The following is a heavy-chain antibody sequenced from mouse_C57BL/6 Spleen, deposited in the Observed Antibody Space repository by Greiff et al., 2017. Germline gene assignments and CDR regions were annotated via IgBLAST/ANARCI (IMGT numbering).Heavy chain of an antibody. CDR2: ISSGGDYI. J-gene: IGHJ3*01. D-gene: IGHD1-1*01. CDR3: TRGLITTVVPFGY. CDR1: GFTFSSYA. Sequence: EVKVVESGEGLVKPGGSLKLSCAASGFTFSSYAMSWVRQTPEKRLEWVAYISSGGDYIYYADTVKGRFTISRDNARNTLYLQMSSLKSEDTAMYYCTRGLITTVVPFGYWGQGTLVTVSA. V-gene: IGHV5-9-1*02.